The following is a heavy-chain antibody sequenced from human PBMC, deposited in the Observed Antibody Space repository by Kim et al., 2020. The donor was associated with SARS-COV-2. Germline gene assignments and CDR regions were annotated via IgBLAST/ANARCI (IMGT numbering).Heavy chain of an antibody. J-gene: IGHJ6*01. CDR3: ARDLGYCSSTSCYGGFYYYYYGMDV. V-gene: IGHV3-74*01. Sequence: GGSLRLSCAASGFTFSSYWMHWVRQAPGKGLVWVSRINSDGSSTSYADSVKGRFTISRDNAKNTLYLQMNSLRAEDTAVYYCARDLGYCSSTSCYGGFYYYYYGMDVWGQGTTVTVSS. CDR1: GFTFSSYW. CDR2: INSDGSST. D-gene: IGHD2-2*01.